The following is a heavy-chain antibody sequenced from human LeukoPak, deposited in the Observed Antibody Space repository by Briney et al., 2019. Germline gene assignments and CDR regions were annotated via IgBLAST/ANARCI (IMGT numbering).Heavy chain of an antibody. CDR3: AKITRGRYFDWSPLGFVDY. CDR2: IRSKANSYAT. D-gene: IGHD3-9*01. J-gene: IGHJ4*02. V-gene: IGHV3-73*01. CDR1: GFTFSGSA. Sequence: GGSLRLSCAASGFTFSGSAMHWVRQASGKGLEWVGRIRSKANSYATAYAASVKGRFTISRDDSKNTAYLQMNSLKTEDTAVYYCAKITRGRYFDWSPLGFVDYWGQGTLVTVSS.